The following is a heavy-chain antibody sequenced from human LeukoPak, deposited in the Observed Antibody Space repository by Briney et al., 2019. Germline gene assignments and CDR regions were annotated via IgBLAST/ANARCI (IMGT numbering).Heavy chain of an antibody. V-gene: IGHV3-7*01. CDR3: EREHRSFHY. CDR1: GFTFSTYW. D-gene: IGHD2-21*01. Sequence: GGSLRLSCAASGFTFSTYWMNWVRQAPGKGLEWVANIRPDGSEKLYVDSVKGRFTISRDNAKNSLYLQMNSLRAEDTAVYYCEREHRSFHYWGQGTLVTVSS. J-gene: IGHJ4*02. CDR2: IRPDGSEK.